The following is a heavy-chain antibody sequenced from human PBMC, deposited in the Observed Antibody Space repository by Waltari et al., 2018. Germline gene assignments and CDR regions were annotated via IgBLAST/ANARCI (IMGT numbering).Heavy chain of an antibody. CDR1: GGSFSGYY. Sequence: QVQLQQWGAGLLKPSETLSLTCAVYGGSFSGYYWSWIRQPPGKGLEWIGEINHSGSTNSNPSLKSRVTISVDTSKNQFSLKLSSVTAADTAVYYCARGPLRSGSYGIEWAFDIWGQGTMVTVSS. J-gene: IGHJ3*02. V-gene: IGHV4-34*01. CDR3: ARGPLRSGSYGIEWAFDI. D-gene: IGHD1-26*01. CDR2: INHSGST.